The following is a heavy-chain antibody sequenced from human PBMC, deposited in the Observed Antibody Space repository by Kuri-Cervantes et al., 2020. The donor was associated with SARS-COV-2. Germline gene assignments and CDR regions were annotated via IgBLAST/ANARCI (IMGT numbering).Heavy chain of an antibody. V-gene: IGHV6-1*01. CDR2: TYYRSKWYN. D-gene: IGHD5-12*01. J-gene: IGHJ6*02. CDR1: GDSVSSNSAA. Sequence: SQTLSLTCAISGDSVSSNSAAWNWIRQSPSRGLEWLGRTYYRSKWYNDYAVSVKSRITINPDTSKNQFSLQLNSVTPEDTAVYYCARGGYDSPIFYYYGMDVWGQGTTVTVSS. CDR3: ARGGYDSPIFYYYGMDV.